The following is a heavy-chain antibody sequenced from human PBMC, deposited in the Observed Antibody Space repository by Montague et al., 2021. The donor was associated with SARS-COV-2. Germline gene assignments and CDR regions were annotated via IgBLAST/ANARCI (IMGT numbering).Heavy chain of an antibody. CDR2: IYSGGST. Sequence: SLRLSCAASGFTVSSNYMSWVRQAPGKGLEWVSVIYSGGSTYYADSVKGRFTISRDNSKSTLYLQMNSLRAEDTAVYYCARGGHYSNYWYGMDVWGQGATVTVSS. J-gene: IGHJ6*02. CDR1: GFTVSSNY. D-gene: IGHD4-11*01. V-gene: IGHV3-66*02. CDR3: ARGGHYSNYWYGMDV.